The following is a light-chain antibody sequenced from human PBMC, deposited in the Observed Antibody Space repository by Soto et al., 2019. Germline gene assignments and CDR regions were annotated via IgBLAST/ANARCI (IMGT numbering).Light chain of an antibody. CDR3: QQSYSVPYT. CDR2: AAS. Sequence: DIQMTQSPSSLSASVGDRVTITCRASQSISSHLNWYQQKPGKAPKLLIYAASNLQSGVPSRFSGSGSGTDFTLAISSLLPEDFATYYCQQSYSVPYTFGQGTKLEIE. CDR1: QSISSH. J-gene: IGKJ2*01. V-gene: IGKV1-39*01.